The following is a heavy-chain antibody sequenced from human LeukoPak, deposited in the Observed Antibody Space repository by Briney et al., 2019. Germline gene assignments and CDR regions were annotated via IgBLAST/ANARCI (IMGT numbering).Heavy chain of an antibody. CDR3: ARDPGYPTRFSYFFDY. CDR2: IYASDST. CDR1: GVSISSYY. J-gene: IGHJ4*02. Sequence: ASETLSLTCTVSGVSISSYYWSWIRQPAGKGLEWIGRIYASDSTNYNPSLKSRVTMSVDTSKNQFSLKLTSVTAADTALYYCARDPGYPTRFSYFFDYWGQGTVVTVSS. D-gene: IGHD3-9*01. V-gene: IGHV4-4*07.